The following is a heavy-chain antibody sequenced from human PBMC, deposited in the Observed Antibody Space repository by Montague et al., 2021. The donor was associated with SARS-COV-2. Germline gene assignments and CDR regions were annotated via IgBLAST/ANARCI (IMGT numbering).Heavy chain of an antibody. CDR1: GGSLSGYY. Sequence: SETLSLTCAVYGGSLSGYYWTWIRQSPGKGLEWIAEINHSGTTNYNFNPSLRSRVTISVDTSKSQFSLKLSPVIAADTGVYYCARWDPQTLTLIGLRGKSASDYWGQGTLVTVSS. J-gene: IGHJ4*02. CDR2: INHSGTT. CDR3: ARWDPQTLTLIGLRGKSASDY. V-gene: IGHV4-34*01. D-gene: IGHD4-23*01.